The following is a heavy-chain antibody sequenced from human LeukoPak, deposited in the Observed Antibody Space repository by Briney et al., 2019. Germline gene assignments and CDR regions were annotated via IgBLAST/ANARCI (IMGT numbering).Heavy chain of an antibody. J-gene: IGHJ4*02. V-gene: IGHV3-23*01. CDR3: ARVDYDILTIADY. CDR1: GFTFTSYG. Sequence: GGSLRLSCAASGFTFTSYGMTWVRQAPGQGLDWVSAISLTADTKFYADSVKGRFTISRDNAKNSLYLQMNSLRAEDTAVYYCARVDYDILTIADYWGQGTLVTVSS. D-gene: IGHD3-9*01. CDR2: ISLTADTK.